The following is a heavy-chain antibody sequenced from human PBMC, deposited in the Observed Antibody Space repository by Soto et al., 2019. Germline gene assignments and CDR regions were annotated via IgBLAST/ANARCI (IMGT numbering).Heavy chain of an antibody. V-gene: IGHV3-9*01. J-gene: IGHJ4*02. Sequence: SLRLSCAASGFTFDDYAMHWVRQAPGKGLEWVSGISWNSGSIGYADSVKGRFTISRDNAKNSLYLQMNSLRAEDTALYYCAKDGIAAVSSYFDYWGQGTLVTVSS. CDR1: GFTFDDYA. CDR3: AKDGIAAVSSYFDY. D-gene: IGHD6-13*01. CDR2: ISWNSGSI.